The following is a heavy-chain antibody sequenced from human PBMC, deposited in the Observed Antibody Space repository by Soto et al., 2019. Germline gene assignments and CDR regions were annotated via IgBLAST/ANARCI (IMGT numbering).Heavy chain of an antibody. D-gene: IGHD3-10*01. Sequence: RASCKASGYTFTSYAMHWVRQAPGQRLEWMGWINANNGGTNYAQKFQGWVTMTRDTSISTAYMELSRLRSDDTAVYYCARDLVSGSGSYFFDYWGQGTLVTVSP. CDR2: INANNGGT. CDR1: GYTFTSYA. J-gene: IGHJ4*02. CDR3: ARDLVSGSGSYFFDY. V-gene: IGHV1-2*04.